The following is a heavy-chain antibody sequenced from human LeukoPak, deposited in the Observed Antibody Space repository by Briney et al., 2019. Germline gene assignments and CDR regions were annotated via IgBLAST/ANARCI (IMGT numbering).Heavy chain of an antibody. V-gene: IGHV4-59*01. J-gene: IGHJ4*02. CDR3: ATTSATYYDFWSENYYFDY. CDR2: IYYSGST. D-gene: IGHD3-3*01. CDR1: GGSIGSYY. Sequence: SETLSLTCTVSGGSIGSYYWSWIRQPPGKGLEWIGYIYYSGSTNYNPSLKSRVTISVDTSKNQFSLKLSSVTAADTAVYYCATTSATYYDFWSENYYFDYWGQRTLVTVSS.